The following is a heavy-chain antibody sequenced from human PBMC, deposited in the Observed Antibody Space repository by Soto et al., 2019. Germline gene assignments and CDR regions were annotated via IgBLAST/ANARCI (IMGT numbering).Heavy chain of an antibody. Sequence: SETLSLTCAVSGVSISSGDYFWSWIRQPPGKGLEWIGYITRTGSTYSNPSLKSRVTVSVDRSKNQFSLELTSVTAADTAVYYCARAISGVVVAAAVPKWFDPWGQGTLVTVSS. V-gene: IGHV4-30-2*01. CDR3: ARAISGVVVAAAVPKWFDP. J-gene: IGHJ5*02. D-gene: IGHD2-15*01. CDR2: ITRTGST. CDR1: GVSISSGDYF.